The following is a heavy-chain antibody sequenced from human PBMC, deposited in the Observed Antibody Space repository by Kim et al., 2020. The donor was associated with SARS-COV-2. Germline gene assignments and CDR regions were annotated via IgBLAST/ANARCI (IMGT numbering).Heavy chain of an antibody. V-gene: IGHV4-59*13. J-gene: IGHJ4*02. Sequence: SETLSLTCTVSGGSISSYYWSWIRQPPGKGLEWIGYIYYSGSTNYNPSLKGRVTISVDTSKNQFSLTLSSVTAADTAVYYCARGAATIFDYWGEGTLVTVSS. CDR1: GGSISSYY. CDR2: IYYSGST. D-gene: IGHD5-12*01. CDR3: ARGAATIFDY.